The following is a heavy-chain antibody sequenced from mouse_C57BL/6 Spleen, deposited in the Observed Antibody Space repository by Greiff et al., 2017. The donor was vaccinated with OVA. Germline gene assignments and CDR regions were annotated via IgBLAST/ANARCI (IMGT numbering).Heavy chain of an antibody. V-gene: IGHV1-18*01. CDR2: INPNNGGT. CDR3: ARGWGGGYAMDY. D-gene: IGHD3-3*01. J-gene: IGHJ4*01. Sequence: EVQGVESGPELVKPGASVKIPCKASGYTFTDYNMDWVKQSHGKSLEWIGDINPNNGGTIYNQKFKGKATLTVDKSSSTAYMELRSLTSEDTAVYYCARGWGGGYAMDYWGQGTSVTVSS. CDR1: GYTFTDYN.